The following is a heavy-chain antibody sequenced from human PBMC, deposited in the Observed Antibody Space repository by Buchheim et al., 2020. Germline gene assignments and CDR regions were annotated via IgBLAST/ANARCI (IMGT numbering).Heavy chain of an antibody. Sequence: QVQLVQSGAEVKKPGASVKVSCKASGYTFTSYYMHWVRQAPGQGLEWMGIINPSGGSTSYAQTFQGRVTMTRDTSTNTVYMEVSSLRSEDTAVYYWARAGNSGWLSLPDYWGQGTL. V-gene: IGHV1-46*01. CDR1: GYTFTSYY. D-gene: IGHD6-19*01. CDR2: INPSGGST. J-gene: IGHJ4*02. CDR3: ARAGNSGWLSLPDY.